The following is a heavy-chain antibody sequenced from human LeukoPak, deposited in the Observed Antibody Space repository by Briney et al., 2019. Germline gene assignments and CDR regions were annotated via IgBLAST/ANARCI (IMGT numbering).Heavy chain of an antibody. CDR2: ISGSDTST. D-gene: IGHD3-22*01. J-gene: IGHJ4*02. CDR3: AKRRRVISPFDY. Sequence: PGGSLRLSCAASGFTFSSYAVSWVRQAPGKGLEWVSGISGSDTSTYYADSVKGRFTISRDNSKNTLYLQLNGLRAEDTAVYYCAKRRRVISPFDYWGQGTLVTVSS. V-gene: IGHV3-23*01. CDR1: GFTFSSYA.